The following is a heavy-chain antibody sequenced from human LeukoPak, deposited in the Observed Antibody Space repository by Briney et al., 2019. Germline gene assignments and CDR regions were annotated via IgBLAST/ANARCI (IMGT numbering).Heavy chain of an antibody. CDR2: IIPMFATT. Sequence: ASVMVSCKASGGSFSTCAIRWVRQAPGQGLEWMGGIIPMFATTNYAQKFQGRVTITTDEFTSTAYMELSSLRSEDTAVYYCATEEVDSSGFSFDYWGQGTQVTVSS. D-gene: IGHD3-22*01. CDR1: GGSFSTCA. CDR3: ATEEVDSSGFSFDY. J-gene: IGHJ4*02. V-gene: IGHV1-69*05.